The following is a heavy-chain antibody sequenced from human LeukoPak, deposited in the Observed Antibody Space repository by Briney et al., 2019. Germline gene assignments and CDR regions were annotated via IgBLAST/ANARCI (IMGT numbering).Heavy chain of an antibody. CDR1: GVSLSSYY. Sequence: SGTLCLSCTVSGVSLSSYYRSWIRQPPGKGLDWVWDIYGSESTNYTPSLKSRFTISVDTSKNKFSLSLTSLTAADTAVYYCAGALCRYDSGCRVWHSEIDVRARGTVNTVSP. CDR2: IYGSEST. V-gene: IGHV4-59*01. J-gene: IGHJ2*01. CDR3: AGALCRYDSGCRVWHSEIDV. D-gene: IGHD3-22*01.